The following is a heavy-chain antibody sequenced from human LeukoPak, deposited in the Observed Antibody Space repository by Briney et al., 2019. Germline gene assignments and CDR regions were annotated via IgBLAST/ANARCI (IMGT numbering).Heavy chain of an antibody. J-gene: IGHJ4*02. CDR2: ISSSGSYI. D-gene: IGHD3-10*01. Sequence: GGSLRLSCAASGFTFSSYSMNWVRQAPGKGLEWVSSISSSGSYIYYADSVKGRFTISRDNAKNSLYLQMNSLRAEDTAVYYCARDRGVDYWGQGTLVTVSS. CDR1: GFTFSSYS. V-gene: IGHV3-21*01. CDR3: ARDRGVDY.